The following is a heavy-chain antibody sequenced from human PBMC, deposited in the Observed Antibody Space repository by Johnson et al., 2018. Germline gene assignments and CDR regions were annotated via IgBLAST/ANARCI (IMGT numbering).Heavy chain of an antibody. CDR2: IYHSGST. J-gene: IGHJ6*03. Sequence: QVQLQESGPGLVKPSETLSLTCSVSGGSFSSYYWSWIRQHPGKGLEWIGYIYHSGSTNYNPSLKSRVTISVDTSKNQFSLKLSSVTAADTAVYYWAGAPSFIAAAGTGYYYYSMDVWGKGTTVTVSS. CDR3: AGAPSFIAAAGTGYYYYSMDV. V-gene: IGHV4-59*01. CDR1: GGSFSSYY. D-gene: IGHD6-13*01.